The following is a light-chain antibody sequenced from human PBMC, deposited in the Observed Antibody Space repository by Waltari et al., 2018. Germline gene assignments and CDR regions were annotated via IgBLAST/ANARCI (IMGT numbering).Light chain of an antibody. CDR3: HQYNNWPPNT. CDR1: QSGTTN. J-gene: IGKJ2*01. CDR2: RAS. Sequence: ETLMTQSPATLSVSPGQRVTLSCRASQSGTTNLSWYQQKPGQAPMLLIYRASTRASGVTARFSGSGSGTEFTLTINALQSEDFEVYYCHQYNNWPPNTFGQGTLLEIK. V-gene: IGKV3-15*01.